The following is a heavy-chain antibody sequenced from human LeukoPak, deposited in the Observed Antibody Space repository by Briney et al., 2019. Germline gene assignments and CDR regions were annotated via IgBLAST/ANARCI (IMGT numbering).Heavy chain of an antibody. CDR3: AKSLSGWYSFDY. CDR2: ISYDGSNK. Sequence: GGSLRLSCAASGFTFSSYGMHWVRQAPGKGLEWVAVISYDGSNKYYADPVKGRFTISRDYSKNTLYLQMNSLRAEDTAVYYCAKSLSGWYSFDYWGQGTLVTVSS. V-gene: IGHV3-30*18. J-gene: IGHJ4*02. CDR1: GFTFSSYG. D-gene: IGHD6-19*01.